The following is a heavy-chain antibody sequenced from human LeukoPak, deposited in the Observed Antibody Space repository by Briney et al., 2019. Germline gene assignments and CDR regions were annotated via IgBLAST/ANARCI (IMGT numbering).Heavy chain of an antibody. V-gene: IGHV3-30*03. Sequence: GGSLRLSCAASGFTFSRNGMTWVRQAPGKGLEWVAVISYDGSNKYYADSVKGRFTISRDNSKNTLYLQMNSLRAEDTAVYYCARESYVLRFLEWHYYMDVWGKGTTVTVSS. CDR2: ISYDGSNK. J-gene: IGHJ6*03. D-gene: IGHD3-3*01. CDR1: GFTFSRNG. CDR3: ARESYVLRFLEWHYYMDV.